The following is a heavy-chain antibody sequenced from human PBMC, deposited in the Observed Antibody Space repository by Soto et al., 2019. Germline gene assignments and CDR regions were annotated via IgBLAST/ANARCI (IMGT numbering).Heavy chain of an antibody. J-gene: IGHJ4*02. CDR2: IHYSGRT. D-gene: IGHD3-10*01. CDR3: VRVGVGIGNHFDS. CDR1: NGSISGFY. V-gene: IGHV4-59*12. Sequence: QVQLQESGPGLVKPSETLSLTCSVSNGSISGFYWTWIRQPPGKILEWIGYIHYSGRTDYNHSLTSRATMSVDTSKNPFSLNLKSITASDTAVYYCVRVGVGIGNHFDSWGRGTLVTVSS.